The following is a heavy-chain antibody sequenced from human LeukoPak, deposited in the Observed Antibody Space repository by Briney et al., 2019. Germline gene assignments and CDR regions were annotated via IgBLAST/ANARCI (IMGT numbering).Heavy chain of an antibody. Sequence: ASETLSLTCTVSGDSISSSSYYWGWIRQPPGKGLEWIGSIYSSGSTSYNPSLKSRVTMSVDTSKNQFSLKLSSVTAADTAVYYCAREAGDSGSPGDYWGQGTLVTVSS. D-gene: IGHD1-26*01. CDR2: IYSSGST. CDR1: GDSISSSSYY. CDR3: AREAGDSGSPGDY. V-gene: IGHV4-39*07. J-gene: IGHJ4*02.